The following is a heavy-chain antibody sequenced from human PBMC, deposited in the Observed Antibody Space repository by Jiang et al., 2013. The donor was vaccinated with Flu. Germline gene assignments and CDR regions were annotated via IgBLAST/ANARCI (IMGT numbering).Heavy chain of an antibody. J-gene: IGHJ5*01. CDR3: ARHNGASARQRSLPGNNWFDP. CDR2: IDPSDSYT. CDR1: GYSFTSYW. Sequence: GAEVKKPGESLRISCKGSGYSFTSYWISWVRQMPGKGLEWMGRIDPSDSYTNYSPSFQGHVNISADRSISTAFLQWSSLKASDTAMYYCARHNGASARQRSLPGNNWFDPWGQGTLVTVSS. V-gene: IGHV5-10-1*01. D-gene: IGHD6-13*01.